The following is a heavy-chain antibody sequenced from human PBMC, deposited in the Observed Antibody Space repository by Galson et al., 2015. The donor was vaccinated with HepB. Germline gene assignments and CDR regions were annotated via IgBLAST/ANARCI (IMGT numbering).Heavy chain of an antibody. Sequence: SLRLSCAASGFAVSSNYMSWVRQAPGEGLEWVSVIYSGGSTYCADSVKGRFTISRDSPKNTLYLQMNSLRAEDTAVYYCARDNCGGDCYSIHWGQGTLVTVSS. V-gene: IGHV3-53*01. CDR2: IYSGGST. D-gene: IGHD2-21*01. CDR1: GFAVSSNY. J-gene: IGHJ4*02. CDR3: ARDNCGGDCYSIH.